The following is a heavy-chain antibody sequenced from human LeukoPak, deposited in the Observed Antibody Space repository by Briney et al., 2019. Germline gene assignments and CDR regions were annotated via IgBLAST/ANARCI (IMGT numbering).Heavy chain of an antibody. Sequence: ASVKVSCKASGYTFTSYGISWVRQAPGQGLEWMGWISAYNGNTNYAQKLQGRVTMTTDTSTSTACMELRSLRSDDTAVYYCARDSSLGGSYQRWFDYWGQGTLVTVSS. CDR2: ISAYNGNT. J-gene: IGHJ4*02. D-gene: IGHD1-26*01. V-gene: IGHV1-18*01. CDR1: GYTFTSYG. CDR3: ARDSSLGGSYQRWFDY.